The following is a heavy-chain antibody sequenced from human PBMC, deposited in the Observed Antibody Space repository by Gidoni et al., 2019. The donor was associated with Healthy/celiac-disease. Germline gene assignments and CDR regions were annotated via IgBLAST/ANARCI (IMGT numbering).Heavy chain of an antibody. CDR3: AKAPGDYGDWITLDY. V-gene: IGHV3-30*18. D-gene: IGHD4-17*01. Sequence: VQLVESGGGVVQPGRSLRLSCAASGFTFSSYGMHWVRQAPGKGLEWVAVISYDGSNKYYADSVKGRFTISRDNSKNTLYLQMNSLRAEDTAVYYCAKAPGDYGDWITLDYWGQGTLVTVSS. CDR2: ISYDGSNK. J-gene: IGHJ4*02. CDR1: GFTFSSYG.